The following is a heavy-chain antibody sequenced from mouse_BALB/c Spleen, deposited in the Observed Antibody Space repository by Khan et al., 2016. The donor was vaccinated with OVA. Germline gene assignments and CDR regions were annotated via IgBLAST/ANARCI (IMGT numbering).Heavy chain of an antibody. D-gene: IGHD1-1*01. V-gene: IGHV1-4*01. CDR1: GFNIKDYY. CDR3: ARRGLRWDFDY. Sequence: QVQLQQSGAELVRPGALVNLSCKASGFNIKDYYMHWVKQRPEQGLEWIGYINPSTGYTEYNQNFKDKATLTADKSSSTAYMQLSSLTSEDSAVYYCARRGLRWDFDYWGQGTTLTVSS. J-gene: IGHJ2*01. CDR2: INPSTGYT.